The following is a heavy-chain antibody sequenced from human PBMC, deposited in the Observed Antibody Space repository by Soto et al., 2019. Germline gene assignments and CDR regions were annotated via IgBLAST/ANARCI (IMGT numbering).Heavy chain of an antibody. J-gene: IGHJ5*02. CDR2: ISYDGSNK. CDR3: AKELHVVRGWFDP. CDR1: GFTFSSYG. Sequence: QVPLVESGGGVVQPGRSLRLSCAASGFTFSSYGMHWVRQAPGKGLEWVAVISYDGSNKYYADSVKGRFTISRDNSKNTLYLQMNSLRAEDTAVYYCAKELHVVRGWFDPWGQGTLVTVSS. V-gene: IGHV3-30*18. D-gene: IGHD3-10*01.